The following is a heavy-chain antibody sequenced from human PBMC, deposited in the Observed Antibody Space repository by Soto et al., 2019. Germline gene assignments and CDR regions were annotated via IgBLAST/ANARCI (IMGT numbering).Heavy chain of an antibody. CDR3: ARGITLPTPLDY. V-gene: IGHV4-39*01. CDR1: GCSIISSSFH. J-gene: IGHJ4*02. Sequence: SETLSLTCTFSGCSIISSSFHWGWIRQPPGKGLEWIGSIYYSGSTYYSPSLKSRVTISVDTSKNQFSLKLSSVTAEDTAVYYCARGITLPTPLDYWGQGTLVTVSS. CDR2: IYYSGST. D-gene: IGHD1-20*01.